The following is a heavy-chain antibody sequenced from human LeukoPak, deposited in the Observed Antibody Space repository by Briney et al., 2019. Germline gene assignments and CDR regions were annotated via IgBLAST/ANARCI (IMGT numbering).Heavy chain of an antibody. CDR2: ISSSSSTI. V-gene: IGHV3-48*04. CDR3: ARDREGYCSGGTCTNFYS. D-gene: IGHD2-15*01. Sequence: GGSLRLSCAASGFTFSSYSMNWVRQAPGKGLEWVSYISSSSSTIYYADSVKGRFTISRDNAKNSLYLQMNSLRAEDTAVYYCARDREGYCSGGTCTNFYSWGQGTLVTVSS. CDR1: GFTFSSYS. J-gene: IGHJ4*02.